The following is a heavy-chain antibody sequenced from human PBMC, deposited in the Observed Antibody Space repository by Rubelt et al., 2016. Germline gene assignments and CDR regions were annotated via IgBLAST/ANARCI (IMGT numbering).Heavy chain of an antibody. CDR2: IKQDGSEK. D-gene: IGHD6-19*01. CDR1: GFTFSSYW. J-gene: IGHJ4*02. Sequence: EVQLVESGGGLVQPGGSLRLSCAASGFTFSSYWMSWVRQAPGKGLEWVANIKQDGSEKHYVDSVEGRFTVSRDNAKNSLYLQMNSLRAEETAIYYCARGIGGAGNAYEYWGQGTLVTVSS. CDR3: ARGIGGAGNAYEY. V-gene: IGHV3-7*04.